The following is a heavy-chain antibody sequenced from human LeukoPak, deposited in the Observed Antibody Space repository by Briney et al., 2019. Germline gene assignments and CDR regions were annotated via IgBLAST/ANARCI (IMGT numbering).Heavy chain of an antibody. D-gene: IGHD6-19*01. Sequence: GGSLRLSCAASGFTFSSYAMSWVRQAPGKGLEWVSAISGSGGSTYYADSVKGRFTIFRDNSKNTLYLQMNSLRAEDTAVYYCAKRRFLGIAVAGPMDVWGQGTTVTVSS. J-gene: IGHJ6*02. CDR3: AKRRFLGIAVAGPMDV. CDR1: GFTFSSYA. CDR2: ISGSGGST. V-gene: IGHV3-23*01.